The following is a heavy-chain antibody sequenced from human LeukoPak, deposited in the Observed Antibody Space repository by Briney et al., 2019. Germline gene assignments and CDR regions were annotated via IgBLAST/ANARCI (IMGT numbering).Heavy chain of an antibody. J-gene: IGHJ4*02. CDR3: AKESYSSSWYGYDY. CDR2: ISGSGGST. V-gene: IGHV3-23*01. D-gene: IGHD6-13*01. Sequence: PGGSLRLSCAASGFTFSSYAMSWARQAPGKGLEWVSAISGSGGSTYYADSVKGRFTISRDNSKNTPYLQMNSLRAEDTAVYYCAKESYSSSWYGYDYWGQGTLVTVSS. CDR1: GFTFSSYA.